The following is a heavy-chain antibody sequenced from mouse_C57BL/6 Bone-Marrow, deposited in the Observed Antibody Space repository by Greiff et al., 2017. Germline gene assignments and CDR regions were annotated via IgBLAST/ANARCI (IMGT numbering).Heavy chain of an antibody. CDR3: ARDSSGPRAMDY. CDR1: GYTFTSYG. Sequence: VKLMESGAELARPGASVKLSCKASGYTFTSYGISWVKQRTGQGLEWIGEIYPRSGNTYYNEKFKGKATLTADKSSSTAYMELRSLTSEDSAVYFCARDSSGPRAMDYWGQGTSVTVSS. D-gene: IGHD3-2*02. J-gene: IGHJ4*01. CDR2: IYPRSGNT. V-gene: IGHV1-81*01.